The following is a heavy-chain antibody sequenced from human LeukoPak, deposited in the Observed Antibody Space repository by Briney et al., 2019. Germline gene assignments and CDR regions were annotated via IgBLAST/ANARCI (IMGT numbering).Heavy chain of an antibody. CDR1: GGSISSGSYY. Sequence: SETLSLTCTVSGGSISSGSYYWSWIRQPAGKGLEWIGRIYTSGSTYYNPSLKSRVTISVDRSKNQFSLKLSSVTAADTAVYYCARVLRRNWFDPWGQGTLVTVSS. CDR3: ARVLRRNWFDP. J-gene: IGHJ5*02. CDR2: IYTSGST. D-gene: IGHD4-17*01. V-gene: IGHV4-61*02.